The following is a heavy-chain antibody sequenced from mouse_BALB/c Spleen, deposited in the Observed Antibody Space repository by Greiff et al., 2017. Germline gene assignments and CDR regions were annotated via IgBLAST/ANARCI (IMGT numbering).Heavy chain of an antibody. D-gene: IGHD2-3*01. J-gene: IGHJ2*01. Sequence: VHVKQSGTVLARPGASVKMSCKASAYSFTSYWMHWVKQRPGQGLEWIGAIYPGNSDTSYNQKFKGKAKLTAVTSASTAYMELSSLTNEDSAVYYCTRSGIYDGYYWGQGTTLTVSS. CDR3: TRSGIYDGYY. CDR2: IYPGNSDT. V-gene: IGHV1-5*01. CDR1: AYSFTSYW.